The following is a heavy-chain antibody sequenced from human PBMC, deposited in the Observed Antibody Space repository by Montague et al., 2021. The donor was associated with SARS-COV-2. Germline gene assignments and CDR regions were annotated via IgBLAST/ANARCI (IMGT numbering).Heavy chain of an antibody. Sequence: SETLSLTCTVSGGSISSYYWSWIRQPPGKGLEWIGSIYYSGSTYYNPSLKSRVTISVDTSKNQFSLKLSSVTAADTAVYYCARQKIEITIFGVVGARWFDPWGQGTLVTVSS. CDR2: IYYSGST. CDR1: GGSISSYY. CDR3: ARQKIEITIFGVVGARWFDP. D-gene: IGHD3-3*01. V-gene: IGHV4-59*05. J-gene: IGHJ5*02.